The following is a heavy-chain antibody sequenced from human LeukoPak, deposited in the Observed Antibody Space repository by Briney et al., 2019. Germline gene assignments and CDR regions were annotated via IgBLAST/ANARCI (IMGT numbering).Heavy chain of an antibody. J-gene: IGHJ5*02. Sequence: GGSLRLSCAASGFTFSTYGMHWVRQAPGKGLVWVSRINSDGINTSYADSVKGRFTISRDNAKNTLNLQMNSLRAEDTAVYYCARDLGQYYDTSDNWFDPWGQGTLVTVSS. CDR2: INSDGINT. V-gene: IGHV3-74*01. D-gene: IGHD3-22*01. CDR3: ARDLGQYYDTSDNWFDP. CDR1: GFTFSTYG.